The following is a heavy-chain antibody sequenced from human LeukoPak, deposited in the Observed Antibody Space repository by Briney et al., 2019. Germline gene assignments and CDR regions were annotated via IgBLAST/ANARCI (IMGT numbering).Heavy chain of an antibody. CDR3: ARRGSGYHNWFDF. Sequence: SETLSLTCAVSGGSISSSNWWSWVRQPPGMGLEWIGEIYHSGSTNFNPSLKSRVTISVDKSKNQFSLKLSSVTAADTAVYYCARRGSGYHNWFDFWGQGTLVTVSS. CDR2: IYHSGST. J-gene: IGHJ5*01. D-gene: IGHD3-22*01. V-gene: IGHV4-4*02. CDR1: GGSISSSNW.